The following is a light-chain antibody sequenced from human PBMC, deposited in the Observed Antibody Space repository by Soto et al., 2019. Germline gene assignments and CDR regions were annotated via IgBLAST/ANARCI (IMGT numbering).Light chain of an antibody. CDR3: QQRYNWPPIT. Sequence: EIVLTQYPATLALPPGESDTLSCRGSQSVSTYLAWYQQKPGQAPRLLIYDASNRATGIPARFSGSGSGTDFTLTISSLEPEDFAVYYCQQRYNWPPITFGQGTRLEI. J-gene: IGKJ5*01. V-gene: IGKV3-11*01. CDR2: DAS. CDR1: QSVSTY.